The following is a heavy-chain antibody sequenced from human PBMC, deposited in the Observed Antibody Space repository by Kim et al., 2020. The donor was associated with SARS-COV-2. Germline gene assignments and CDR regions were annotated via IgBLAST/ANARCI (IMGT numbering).Heavy chain of an antibody. CDR2: VSYSGNA. V-gene: IGHV4-39*01. CDR1: EESIISRNYY. Sequence: SETLSLTCTVSEESIISRNYYWAWMRQPPGKGLEWIGSVSYSGNAYYNPSLTGRVTISVDTSKNQFSVKMRSVIAADTAGYYCSRQRTDS. CDR3: SRQRTDS. J-gene: IGHJ5*01.